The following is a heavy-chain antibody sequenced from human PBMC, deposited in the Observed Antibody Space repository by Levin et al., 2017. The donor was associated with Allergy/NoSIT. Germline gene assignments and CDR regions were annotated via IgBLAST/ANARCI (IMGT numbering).Heavy chain of an antibody. V-gene: IGHV3-7*01. D-gene: IGHD4-17*01. J-gene: IGHJ3*02. CDR2: IKQDESER. Sequence: GGSLRLSCAASGFSFSSYWMTWVRQAPGKGLEWVATIKQDESERYYVDSVKGRFAISRDNAKNSLYLQMNSLRAEDTAVYYGVRDHDYGDIWGHGTMVTVSS. CDR1: GFSFSSYW. CDR3: VRDHDYGDI.